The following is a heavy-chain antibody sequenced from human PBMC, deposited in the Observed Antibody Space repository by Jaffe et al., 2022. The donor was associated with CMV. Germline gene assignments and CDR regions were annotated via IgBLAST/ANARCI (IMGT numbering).Heavy chain of an antibody. D-gene: IGHD6-6*01. J-gene: IGHJ4*02. CDR2: IIPILGIA. V-gene: IGHV1-69*09. Sequence: QVQLVQSGAEVKKPGSSVKVSCKASGGTFSSYAISWVRQAPGQGLEWMGRIIPILGIANYAQKFQGRVTITADKSTSTAYMELSSLRSEDTAVYYCARDHMATVAARGPSFDYWGQGTLVTVSS. CDR3: ARDHMATVAARGPSFDY. CDR1: GGTFSSYA.